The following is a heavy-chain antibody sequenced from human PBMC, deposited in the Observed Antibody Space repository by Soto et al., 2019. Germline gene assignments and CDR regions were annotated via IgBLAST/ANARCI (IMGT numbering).Heavy chain of an antibody. CDR2: INPYNDIT. D-gene: IGHD3-3*01. CDR1: GYTFNSRG. J-gene: IGHJ4*02. V-gene: IGHV1-18*01. Sequence: QVQLVQSGSEVKKPGTSVKVSCKTSGYTFNSRGISWVRQAPGQGLEWMGWINPYNDITDSAQKFQGRITVTADTSTATAFMELKNLRSAGTAVYYCARDTGNDCDYWGQGTLVTVSS. CDR3: ARDTGNDCDY.